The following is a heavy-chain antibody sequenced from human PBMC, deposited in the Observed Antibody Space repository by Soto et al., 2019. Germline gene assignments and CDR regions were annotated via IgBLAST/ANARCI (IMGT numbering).Heavy chain of an antibody. D-gene: IGHD2-2*01. CDR1: GFTFSSYW. V-gene: IGHV3-7*03. CDR3: AREDCSSTSCYFRNYYYYYGMDV. J-gene: IGHJ6*02. Sequence: EVQLVESGGGLVQPGGSLRLSCAASGFTFSSYWMSWVRQAPGKGLEWVANIKQDGSEKYYVDSVKGRFTISRDNAKNSLYLQMNSLRAEDTAVYYYAREDCSSTSCYFRNYYYYYGMDVWGQGTTVTVSS. CDR2: IKQDGSEK.